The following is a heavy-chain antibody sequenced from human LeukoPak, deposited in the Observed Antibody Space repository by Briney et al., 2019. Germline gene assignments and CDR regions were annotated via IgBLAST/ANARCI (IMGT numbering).Heavy chain of an antibody. Sequence: PGGSLRLSCVASGFTFSSYAMTWVRQAPGKGLEWVSALSGSGGSTYYADSVKGRFTISRDNSKNTLYLQMNSLRAEDTAVYYCAKGPRPCSGSTCYIHGMDVWGKGTTVTVSS. V-gene: IGHV3-23*01. D-gene: IGHD2-15*01. J-gene: IGHJ6*04. CDR1: GFTFSSYA. CDR2: LSGSGGST. CDR3: AKGPRPCSGSTCYIHGMDV.